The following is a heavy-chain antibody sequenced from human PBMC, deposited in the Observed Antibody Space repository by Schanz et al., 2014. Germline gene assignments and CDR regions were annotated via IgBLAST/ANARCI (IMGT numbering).Heavy chain of an antibody. CDR2: IKQDGSEK. CDR3: ARDSGSHYLVDY. V-gene: IGHV3-7*01. J-gene: IGHJ4*02. Sequence: VQLVESGGGVVQPGRSRRLSCEASGFTFSSYAMSWVRQAPGKGLEWVANIKQDGSEKYYVDSVKGRFTISRDNAKKSLYLRMNSLRAEDTAVYYCARDSGSHYLVDYWGQGTLVTVSS. CDR1: GFTFSSYA. D-gene: IGHD1-26*01.